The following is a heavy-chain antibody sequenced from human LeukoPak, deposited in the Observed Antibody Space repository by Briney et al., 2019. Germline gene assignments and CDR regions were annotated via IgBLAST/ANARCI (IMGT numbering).Heavy chain of an antibody. V-gene: IGHV1-2*02. D-gene: IGHD3-10*01. CDR1: GYTFTGYY. CDR2: INPNSGGT. CDR3: ARDPGEGSGSYYNAYNWFDP. Sequence: ASVKVSCKASGYTFTGYYMHWVRQAPGQGLEWMGWINPNSGGTNYAQKFQGRVTMTRDTSISTAYMELSRLRSDDTAVYYCARDPGEGSGSYYNAYNWFDPWGQGTLVTVSS. J-gene: IGHJ5*02.